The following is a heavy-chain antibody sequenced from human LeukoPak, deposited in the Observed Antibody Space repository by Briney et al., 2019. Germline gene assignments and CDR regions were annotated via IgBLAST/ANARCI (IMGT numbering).Heavy chain of an antibody. CDR2: FGSSGTHI. J-gene: IGHJ6*02. CDR3: ASPQLAYYGMDV. CDR1: GFTFSVFY. D-gene: IGHD6-13*01. Sequence: PGGSMRLSCAASGFTFSVFYMSWIRQAQGKGLEWVSYFGSSGTHIYYADSVRGGFTISRDNAKKSLYLQRNSLRAEDTAVYYGASPQLAYYGMDVWGQGTTVTVSS. V-gene: IGHV3-11*01.